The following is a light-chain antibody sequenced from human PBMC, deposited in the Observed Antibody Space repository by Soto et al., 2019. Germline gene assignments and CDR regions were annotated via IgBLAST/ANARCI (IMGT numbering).Light chain of an antibody. CDR3: QQYGSSEII. V-gene: IGKV3-20*01. Sequence: EIVLTQSPDTLSLSPGERATLSCRASQSVSRTYLAWYQQKPGQAPRLLIYDASNRATGFPDRFSGSVSGTDFTLTITRLEPEDFAVFYCQQYGSSEIIFGQGTRLEIK. CDR1: QSVSRTY. CDR2: DAS. J-gene: IGKJ5*01.